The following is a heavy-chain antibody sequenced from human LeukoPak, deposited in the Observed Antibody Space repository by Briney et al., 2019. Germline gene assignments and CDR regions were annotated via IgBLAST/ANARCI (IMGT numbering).Heavy chain of an antibody. CDR2: IYSGGST. CDR3: AREGSHYYDGSGYLINPFDY. Sequence: GGSLRLSCAASGFTVSSHYMSWVRQAPGKGLEWVSVIYSGGSTYYADSVKGRFTISRDNSKNTLYLQMNSLRAEDTAVYYCAREGSHYYDGSGYLINPFDYWGQGTLVTVSS. V-gene: IGHV3-53*01. D-gene: IGHD3-22*01. J-gene: IGHJ4*02. CDR1: GFTVSSHY.